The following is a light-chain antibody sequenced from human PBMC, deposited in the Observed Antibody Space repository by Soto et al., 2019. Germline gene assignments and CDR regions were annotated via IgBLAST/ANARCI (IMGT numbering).Light chain of an antibody. J-gene: IGLJ1*01. CDR1: SSDVGGYNY. V-gene: IGLV2-14*01. CDR3: NSYTSTYTGV. CDR2: EVS. Sequence: QSALTQPASVSGSPGQSITISCTGTSSDVGGYNYVSWYQQHPGKAPKLMIYEVSNRPSGVSNRFSGSKSGNTASLTISGLQAEDEADYYCNSYTSTYTGVFGTGTK.